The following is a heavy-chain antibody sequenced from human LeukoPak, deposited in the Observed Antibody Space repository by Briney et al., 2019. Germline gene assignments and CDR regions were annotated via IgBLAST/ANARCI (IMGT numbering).Heavy chain of an antibody. J-gene: IGHJ6*02. CDR2: INPNSGGT. V-gene: IGHV1-2*02. CDR3: ARVLSSGMVRGAVFYYYYGMDV. D-gene: IGHD3-10*01. CDR1: GYTFTGYD. Sequence: GASVKVSCKASGYTFTGYDIHWVRQAPGQGLEWMGWINPNSGGTNYAQMFQGRVTMTRDTSISTAYMELSRLRSDDTAVYYCARVLSSGMVRGAVFYYYYGMDVWGQGTTVTVSS.